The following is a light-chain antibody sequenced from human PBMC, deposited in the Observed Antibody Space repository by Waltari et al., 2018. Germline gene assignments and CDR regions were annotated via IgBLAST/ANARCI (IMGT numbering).Light chain of an antibody. V-gene: IGKV3-15*01. CDR3: QQFNNWPPLT. Sequence: ETVMTQSPATLSVSPGERATLPCRASQSVSSNLAWYQQKPGQAPRLLIYGASTRATGIPARFSGSGSGTEFTLTISSLQSEDFAVYYCQQFNNWPPLTFGQGTRLEIK. J-gene: IGKJ5*01. CDR2: GAS. CDR1: QSVSSN.